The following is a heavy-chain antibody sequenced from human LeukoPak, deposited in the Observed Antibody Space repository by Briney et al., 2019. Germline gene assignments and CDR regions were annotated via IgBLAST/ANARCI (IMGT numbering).Heavy chain of an antibody. CDR1: GGTFSSYA. CDR3: ANSRWDRISPGAFDI. CDR2: IIPIFGTA. J-gene: IGHJ3*02. Sequence: VASVKVSCKASGGTFSSYAISWVRQAPGQGLEWMGGIIPIFGTANYEQKFQGRVTITTDESTSTAYMELSSLRSEDTAVYYCANSRWDRISPGAFDIWGQGTMVTVSS. D-gene: IGHD2/OR15-2a*01. V-gene: IGHV1-69*05.